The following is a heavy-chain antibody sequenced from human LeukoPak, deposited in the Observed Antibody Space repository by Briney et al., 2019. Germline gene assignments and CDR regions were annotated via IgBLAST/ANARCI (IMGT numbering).Heavy chain of an antibody. CDR2: IHPNTAGT. D-gene: IGHD2-8*01. J-gene: IGHJ4*02. V-gene: IGHV1-2*02. CDR3: ARAAYSNNAHFYFFDN. Sequence: GASVKVSCKASGYTFTGYLIHWVRQAPGQGLEWMGYIHPNTAGTSYAQNFQGRVSMTRDTSISTAYMDLSGLRSDDTAVYFCARAAYSNNAHFYFFDNWGQGTLVTVSS. CDR1: GYTFTGYL.